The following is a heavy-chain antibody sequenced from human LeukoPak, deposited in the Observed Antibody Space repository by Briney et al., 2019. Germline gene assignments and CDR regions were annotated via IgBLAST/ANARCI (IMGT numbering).Heavy chain of an antibody. CDR3: AREHYSLSY. CDR1: GFTFSSYE. V-gene: IGHV3-48*03. J-gene: IGHJ4*02. Sequence: GGSLRLSCAASGFTFSSYEMNWVRQAPGKGLEWVSYISSSGSTIYYADSVKGRFTISRDNAKNSLYLQMNSLRAEDTAVYYCAREHYSLSYWGQGTLVTVSS. D-gene: IGHD2-15*01. CDR2: ISSSGSTI.